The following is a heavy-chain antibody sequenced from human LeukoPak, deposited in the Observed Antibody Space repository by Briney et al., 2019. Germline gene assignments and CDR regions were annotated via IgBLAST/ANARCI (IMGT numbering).Heavy chain of an antibody. CDR3: ARQRGGCSGGSCTGMDV. V-gene: IGHV5-51*01. CDR1: GYSFTSYW. D-gene: IGHD2-15*01. CDR2: IHPGDSDT. J-gene: IGHJ6*04. Sequence: GESLKISCKGSGYSFTSYWIGWVRQMPRKGLEWMGIIHPGDSDTRNSPSFQGQVTFSVDKSISTAYLQWSSLKASDTAVYYCARQRGGCSGGSCTGMDVWGKGTTVTVSS.